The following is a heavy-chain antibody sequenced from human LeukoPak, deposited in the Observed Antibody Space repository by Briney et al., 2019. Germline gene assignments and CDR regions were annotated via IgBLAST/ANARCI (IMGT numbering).Heavy chain of an antibody. CDR3: ARAVYGGNSIDY. V-gene: IGHV1-2*02. D-gene: IGHD4-23*01. CDR1: GYTFTSYG. Sequence: ASVKVSCKASGYTFTSYGISWVRQAPGQGLEWMGWINPNSGGTNYAQKFQGRVTMTRDTSISTAYMELSRLRSDDTAVYYCARAVYGGNSIDYWGQGTLVTVSS. CDR2: INPNSGGT. J-gene: IGHJ4*02.